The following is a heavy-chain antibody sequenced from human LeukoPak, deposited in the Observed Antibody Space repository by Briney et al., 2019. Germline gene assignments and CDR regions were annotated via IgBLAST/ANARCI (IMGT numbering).Heavy chain of an antibody. CDR3: AREGAPRGQWLVHNYYYGMDV. CDR1: GFTFSSYS. J-gene: IGHJ6*02. V-gene: IGHV3-33*08. CDR2: IWYDGSNK. D-gene: IGHD6-19*01. Sequence: GGSLRLSCAASGFTFSSYSMNWVRQAPGKGLEWVAVIWYDGSNKYYADSVKGRFTISRDNSKNTLYLQMNSLRAEDTAVYYCAREGAPRGQWLVHNYYYGMDVWGQGTTVTVSS.